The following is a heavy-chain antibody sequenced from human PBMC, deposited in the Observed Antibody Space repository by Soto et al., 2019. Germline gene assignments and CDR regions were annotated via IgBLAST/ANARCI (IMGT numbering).Heavy chain of an antibody. J-gene: IGHJ4*02. CDR1: GFTISSYG. CDR2: IWYDGSNK. Sequence: GGSLRLSCAASGFTISSYGMHWVRQAPGKGLEWVAVIWYDGSNKYYADSVKGRFTISRDNSKNTLYLQMNSLRAEDTAVYYCARGKTWIQLWLLDYWGQGTLVTVSS. CDR3: ARGKTWIQLWLLDY. V-gene: IGHV3-33*01. D-gene: IGHD5-18*01.